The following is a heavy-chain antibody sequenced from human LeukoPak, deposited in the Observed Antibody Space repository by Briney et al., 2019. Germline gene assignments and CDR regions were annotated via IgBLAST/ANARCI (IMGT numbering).Heavy chain of an antibody. V-gene: IGHV4-61*02. CDR1: GNSISSGDNY. D-gene: IGHD3-22*01. Sequence: SETLSFTCTVSGNSISSGDNYWSWIRQPAGKGLEWIGRIYTSGSTNYNPSLKSRVTISGDTSKNQFSLRLSSVTAADTAVYYCARASYSYDINGWVPFDYWGQGTLVTVSS. J-gene: IGHJ4*02. CDR3: ARASYSYDINGWVPFDY. CDR2: IYTSGST.